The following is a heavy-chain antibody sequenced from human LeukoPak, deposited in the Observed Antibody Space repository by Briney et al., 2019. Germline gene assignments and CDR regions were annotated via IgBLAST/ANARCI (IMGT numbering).Heavy chain of an antibody. CDR1: GFTFRNYA. Sequence: GGSLRLSCAASGFTFRNYAMHWVRQAPGKGLEWVAVISSDGSNKYYADSVKGRLTISRDNSNNTLYLLMNSLRPEDTAVYYCVRDRIVVATSNWFDPWGQGTLVTVSS. CDR3: VRDRIVVATSNWFDP. D-gene: IGHD2-21*01. CDR2: ISSDGSNK. J-gene: IGHJ5*02. V-gene: IGHV3-30*04.